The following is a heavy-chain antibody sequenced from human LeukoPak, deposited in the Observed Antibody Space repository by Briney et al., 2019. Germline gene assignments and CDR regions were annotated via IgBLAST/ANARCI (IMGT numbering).Heavy chain of an antibody. J-gene: IGHJ4*02. CDR3: ARDLIYSTSWSADY. CDR2: IYSGDST. Sequence: HTGGSLRLSCAASGFTVRNNYMTWVRQAPGKGLEWVSIIYSGDSTSYADSVKGRFTISRDNSKNTLYLQMNSPRVEDTAVYYCARDLIYSTSWSADYWGQGTLVTVSS. D-gene: IGHD6-13*01. V-gene: IGHV3-53*01. CDR1: GFTVRNNY.